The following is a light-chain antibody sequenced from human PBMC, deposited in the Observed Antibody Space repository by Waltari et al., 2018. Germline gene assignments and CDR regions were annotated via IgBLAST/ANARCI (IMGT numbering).Light chain of an antibody. CDR2: DVS. J-gene: IGLJ2*01. CDR3: SSYTSSGTLV. CDR1: SIDIGSYNY. V-gene: IGLV2-14*03. Sequence: QSALTQPASVSGSPGQSITISCSGTSIDIGSYNYILWYQQHPGRAPKLMIYDVSDRPSGLSDRFSGSKSGNTASLSISGLQAEDEADYYCSSYTSSGTLVFGGGTKLTVL.